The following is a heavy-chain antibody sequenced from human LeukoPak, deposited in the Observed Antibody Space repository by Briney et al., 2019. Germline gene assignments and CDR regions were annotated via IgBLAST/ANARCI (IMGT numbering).Heavy chain of an antibody. J-gene: IGHJ3*02. D-gene: IGHD3-22*01. CDR2: INPNSGGT. CDR1: GYTFTGYY. V-gene: IGHV1-2*02. CDR3: ARSASSGYYFDAFDI. Sequence: ASVKVSCKASGYTFTGYYMHWVRQAPGQGLEWMGWINPNSGGTNYAQKFQGRVTMTRDTSVSTAYMELSRLRSDDTAVYYCARSASSGYYFDAFDIWGQGTMVTVSS.